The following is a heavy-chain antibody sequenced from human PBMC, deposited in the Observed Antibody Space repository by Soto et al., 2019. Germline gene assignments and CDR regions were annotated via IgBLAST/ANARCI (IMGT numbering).Heavy chain of an antibody. J-gene: IGHJ2*01. D-gene: IGHD1-26*01. CDR3: ARSPQPTRGIHWYFDV. CDR2: ISYDGINK. V-gene: IGHV3-30*03. CDR1: GFTFNTYG. Sequence: QVQLVESGGGVVQPGRSLGLSCAASGFTFNTYGMHWVRQAPGKGLEWVAAISYDGINKYYVDSVKGRFIISRDNSKNTLYEQLNSLRPEDTAVYYCARSPQPTRGIHWYFDVWGRGILVTVSS.